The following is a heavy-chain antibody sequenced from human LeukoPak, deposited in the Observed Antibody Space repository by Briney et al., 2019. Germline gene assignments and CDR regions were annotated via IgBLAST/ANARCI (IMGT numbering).Heavy chain of an antibody. D-gene: IGHD5-24*01. Sequence: PGGSLRLSCAASGFNFSLYGMSWVRQAPGKGLEWVSSISSGSGYIYYADSLKGRFTISRDNAKNSVFLQMNSLRTEDTALYYCAKDESPDGYNYFDYWGQGTLVTVSS. CDR1: GFNFSLYG. CDR2: ISSGSGYI. J-gene: IGHJ4*02. CDR3: AKDESPDGYNYFDY. V-gene: IGHV3-21*04.